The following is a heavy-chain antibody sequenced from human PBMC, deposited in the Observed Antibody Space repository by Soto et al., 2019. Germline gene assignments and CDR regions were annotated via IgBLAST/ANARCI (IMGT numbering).Heavy chain of an antibody. Sequence: SETLSLTCTVSSGSIRSTIYSWDWLRQPPGKGLEWIGSIFYSGSTYYNPSLKSRVTISVDTSKNQFSLKLSSVTAADTAVYYCARARTLLFFDYWGQGTLVKSPQ. CDR3: ARARTLLFFDY. V-gene: IGHV4-39*07. CDR1: SGSIRSTIYS. D-gene: IGHD1-26*01. CDR2: IFYSGST. J-gene: IGHJ4*02.